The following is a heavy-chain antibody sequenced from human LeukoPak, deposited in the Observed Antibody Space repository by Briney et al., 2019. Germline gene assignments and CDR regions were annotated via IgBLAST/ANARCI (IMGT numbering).Heavy chain of an antibody. J-gene: IGHJ4*02. Sequence: SETLSLTCTVSGGSISSSSYYWGWIRQPPGKGLEWIGSIYYSGSTYYNPSLKSRVTISVDTSKNQFSLKLSSVTAADTAVYYCARAPSGGSYDYFDYWGQGTLVTVSS. V-gene: IGHV4-39*07. CDR1: GGSISSSSYY. CDR3: ARAPSGGSYDYFDY. CDR2: IYYSGST. D-gene: IGHD1-26*01.